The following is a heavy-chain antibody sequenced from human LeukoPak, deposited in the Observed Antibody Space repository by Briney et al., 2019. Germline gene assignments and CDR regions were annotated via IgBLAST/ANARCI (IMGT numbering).Heavy chain of an antibody. CDR2: IIPIFGTG. CDR1: GGTFSIYT. D-gene: IGHD3-22*01. Sequence: SGTVCCKSSGGTFSIYTISWVRQAPGPGLEWVGGIIPIFGTGNYAQTFQGRGTITADESTSTASMELSRLRSEDTAVYYCARERRNYYDSSGYYYWGQGTLVTVSS. J-gene: IGHJ4*02. CDR3: ARERRNYYDSSGYYY. V-gene: IGHV1-69*01.